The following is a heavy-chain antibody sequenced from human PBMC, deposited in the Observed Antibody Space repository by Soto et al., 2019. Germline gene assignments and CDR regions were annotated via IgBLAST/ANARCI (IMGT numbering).Heavy chain of an antibody. CDR2: IWYDGSLE. V-gene: IGHV3-33*03. CDR1: GFSFSSFG. D-gene: IGHD3-3*01. J-gene: IGHJ4*02. CDR3: AKPSYDFWSGYYHPFDY. Sequence: QVQLVESGGGVVQPGRSLRLSCAASGFSFSSFGMRWVRQAPGKGLEWVAIIWYDGSLEYYADSVKGRFTISRDNSKNTLYLQMNSLIVEDTAVYYCAKPSYDFWSGYYHPFDYWGQGTLVTVSS.